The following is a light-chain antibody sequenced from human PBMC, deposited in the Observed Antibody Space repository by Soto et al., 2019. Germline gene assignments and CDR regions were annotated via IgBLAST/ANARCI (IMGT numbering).Light chain of an antibody. CDR2: AAS. Sequence: AIQMTQSPSSLSASVGDRVTITCRASQGIRNDLGWYQQKPGKAPKLLIYAASSLQSGVPSRFSGSGSGTDFTLTISRLEPEDFAVYYCHQYGSSPQTFGQGTKVDIK. V-gene: IGKV1-6*01. CDR3: HQYGSSPQT. J-gene: IGKJ1*01. CDR1: QGIRND.